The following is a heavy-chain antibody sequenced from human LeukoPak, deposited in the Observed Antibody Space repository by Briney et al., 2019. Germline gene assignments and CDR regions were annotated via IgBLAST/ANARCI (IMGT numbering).Heavy chain of an antibody. Sequence: PGGCLRLSCAASGFTFSSYEMNWVRQAPGKGLEWVSYISSSGSTIYYADSVKGRFTISRDNAKNSLYLQMNSLRAEDTAVYYCARDSGGGVDYWGQGTLVTVSS. CDR2: ISSSGSTI. CDR1: GFTFSSYE. CDR3: ARDSGGGVDY. V-gene: IGHV3-48*03. D-gene: IGHD3-10*01. J-gene: IGHJ4*02.